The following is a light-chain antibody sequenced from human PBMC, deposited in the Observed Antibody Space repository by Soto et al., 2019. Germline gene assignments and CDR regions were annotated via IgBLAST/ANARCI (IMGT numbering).Light chain of an antibody. Sequence: EIIMKHSPATRWLSPWERATLSCGERQRVGGNVAWYQQKPGQAPRLLIYGASTRATGIPARFHGSGSGTAFTLTICSMESEDFAVDYCLQYNNWWTLGQGPLVDI. CDR2: GAS. J-gene: IGKJ1*01. CDR3: LQYNNWWT. V-gene: IGKV3-15*01. CDR1: QRVGGN.